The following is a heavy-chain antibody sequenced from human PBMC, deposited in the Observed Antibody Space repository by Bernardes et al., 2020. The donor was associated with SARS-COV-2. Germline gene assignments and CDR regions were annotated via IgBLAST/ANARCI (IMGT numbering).Heavy chain of an antibody. CDR1: GYTLTELS. CDR3: ATGASFIGGMDV. V-gene: IGHV1-24*01. J-gene: IGHJ6*02. D-gene: IGHD3-16*02. Sequence: SVKVACEVSGYTLTELSMHWVRQAPGKGLEWMGGFDPEDGETIYAQKFQGRVTMTEYTSTDTAYMELSSLRSEDTAVYYCATGASFIGGMDVWGQGTTVTVSS. CDR2: FDPEDGET.